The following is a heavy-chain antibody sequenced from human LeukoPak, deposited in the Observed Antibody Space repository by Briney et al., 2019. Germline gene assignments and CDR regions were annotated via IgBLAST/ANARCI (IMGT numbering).Heavy chain of an antibody. J-gene: IGHJ5*02. V-gene: IGHV1-18*01. CDR3: ARVYWFGELLYTRFDP. D-gene: IGHD3-10*01. Sequence: GASVKVSCKASGYTFTSYGISWVRQAPGQGLEWMGWISAYNGNTNYAQKLQGRVTMTTDTSTSTAYVELRSLRSDDTAVYYCARVYWFGELLYTRFDPWGQGTLVTVSS. CDR1: GYTFTSYG. CDR2: ISAYNGNT.